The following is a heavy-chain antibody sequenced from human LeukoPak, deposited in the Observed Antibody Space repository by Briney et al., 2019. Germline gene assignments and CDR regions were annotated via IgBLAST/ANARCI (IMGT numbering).Heavy chain of an antibody. CDR1: GFTVSSNY. D-gene: IGHD2-2*01. J-gene: IGHJ4*02. CDR3: TRLRGYCSSTSCYPLGY. Sequence: GGPLRLSCAASGFTVSSNYMSWVRQAPGKGLEWVSVIYSGGTTYYADSVTGRFTISRDNPKNTLYLQMNSLRAEDTAVYYCTRLRGYCSSTSCYPLGYWGQGTLVTVSS. V-gene: IGHV3-53*01. CDR2: IYSGGTT.